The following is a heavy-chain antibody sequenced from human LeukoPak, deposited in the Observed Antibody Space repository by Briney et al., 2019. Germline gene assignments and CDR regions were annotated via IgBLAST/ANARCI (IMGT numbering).Heavy chain of an antibody. D-gene: IGHD2-2*01. V-gene: IGHV1-8*01. J-gene: IGHJ6*02. CDR1: GYTFTSYD. CDR2: MNPNSGNT. CDR3: ARGTSTQYYYYYGMDV. Sequence: ASVKVSCKASGYTFTSYDINWVRQATGQGLEWMGWMNPNSGNTGYAQKFQGRVTMTTNTSISTAYMELSSLRSEDTAVYYCARGTSTQYYYYYGMDVWGQGTTVTVSS.